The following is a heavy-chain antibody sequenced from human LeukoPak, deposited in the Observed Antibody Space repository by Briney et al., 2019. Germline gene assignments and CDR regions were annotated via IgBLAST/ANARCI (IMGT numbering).Heavy chain of an antibody. D-gene: IGHD2-21*01. CDR3: ARVVTKPYYYYYYMDV. CDR2: ISAYNGNT. CDR1: GYTFTSYG. J-gene: IGHJ6*03. Sequence: ASVKVSCKASGYTFTSYGISWVRQAPGQGLEWMGWISAYNGNTNYARKLQGRVTMTTDTSTSTAYMELRSLRSDDTAVYYCARVVTKPYYYYYYMDVWGKGTTVTVSS. V-gene: IGHV1-18*01.